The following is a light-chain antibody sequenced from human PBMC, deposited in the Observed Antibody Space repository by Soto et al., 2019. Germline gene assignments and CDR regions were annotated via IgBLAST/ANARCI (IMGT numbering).Light chain of an antibody. CDR3: QQYYSSVT. CDR1: QTVFHTSYNKDF. J-gene: IGKJ2*01. Sequence: DIVMTQSPDSLSVSLGERATINCKSSQTVFHTSYNKDFLAWYQQKAGQPPKLLFYWASTRESGVPARFSGGGSGTDFSLTISSLQPEDVAVYYCQQYYSSVTFGQGTKLEFK. CDR2: WAS. V-gene: IGKV4-1*01.